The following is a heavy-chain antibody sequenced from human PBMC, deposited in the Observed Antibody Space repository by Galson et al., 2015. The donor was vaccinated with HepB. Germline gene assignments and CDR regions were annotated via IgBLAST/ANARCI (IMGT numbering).Heavy chain of an antibody. D-gene: IGHD3-22*01. CDR2: ISGSGGST. CDR1: GFTFSSYA. Sequence: SLRLSCAASGFTFSSYAMSWVRQAPGKGLEWVSAISGSGGSTYYADSVKGRFTISRDNSKNTLYLQMNSLRAEDTAVYYCAKVQTPGGLLPLYYFDYWGQGTLVTVSS. V-gene: IGHV3-23*01. J-gene: IGHJ4*02. CDR3: AKVQTPGGLLPLYYFDY.